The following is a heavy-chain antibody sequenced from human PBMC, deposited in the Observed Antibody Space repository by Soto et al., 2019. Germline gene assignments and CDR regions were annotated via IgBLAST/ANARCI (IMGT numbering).Heavy chain of an antibody. V-gene: IGHV1-18*01. J-gene: IGHJ4*02. Sequence: ASVKVSCKASGYTFSNYGISWVRQAPGQGLEWMGWISAYNGNTNYAQKFQGRVTMTTDTSTSTAYMELRSLRSDDTAVYYCASRSGQLPYYFDYWGQGTLVTVPQ. CDR2: ISAYNGNT. CDR1: GYTFSNYG. D-gene: IGHD6-6*01. CDR3: ASRSGQLPYYFDY.